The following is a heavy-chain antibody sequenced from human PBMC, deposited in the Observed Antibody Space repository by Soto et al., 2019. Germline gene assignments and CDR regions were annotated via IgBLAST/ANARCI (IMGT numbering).Heavy chain of an antibody. CDR2: INPSSGGT. CDR3: ARVSRNTATIQDNRFDP. CDR1: GDTFTSYY. V-gene: IGHV1-46*01. D-gene: IGHD1-7*01. Sequence: ASVKVSCKASGDTFTSYYIHWVRQAPGQGLEWMGIINPSSGGTSYAQKFEGRVLMTRDTSTSTVYMELSSLRSDDTAVYYCARVSRNTATIQDNRFDPWRQGTLVTVSS. J-gene: IGHJ5*02.